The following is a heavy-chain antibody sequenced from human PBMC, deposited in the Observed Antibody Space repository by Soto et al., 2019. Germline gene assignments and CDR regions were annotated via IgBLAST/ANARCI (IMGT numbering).Heavy chain of an antibody. Sequence: RGKGLEWVSALSGSGSTTYYADSVRGRFIISRDNSRDTLFLQMNSLRAEDTAVYFCAKASKGYTGYDLDYWGQGTVVTVSP. CDR2: LSGSGSTT. CDR3: AKASKGYTGYDLDY. D-gene: IGHD5-12*01. J-gene: IGHJ4*02. V-gene: IGHV3-23*01.